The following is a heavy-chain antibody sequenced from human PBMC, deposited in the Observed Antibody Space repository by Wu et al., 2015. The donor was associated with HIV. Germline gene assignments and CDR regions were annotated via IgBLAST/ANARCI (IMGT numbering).Heavy chain of an antibody. CDR3: ARSQLLIHPGDAFDI. CDR1: GYTFTGYY. V-gene: IGHV1-2*02. Sequence: QVQLVQSGAEVKKPGASVKVSCKASGYTFTGYYMHWVRQAPGQGLEWMGWINPNSGGTNYAQKFQGRVTMTRDTSISTAYMELSRLRSDDTAVYYCARSQLLIHPGDAFDIWGQGTMVTVSS. CDR2: INPNSGGT. D-gene: IGHD1-1*01. J-gene: IGHJ3*02.